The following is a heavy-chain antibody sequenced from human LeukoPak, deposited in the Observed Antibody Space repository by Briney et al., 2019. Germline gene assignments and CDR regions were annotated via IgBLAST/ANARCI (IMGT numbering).Heavy chain of an antibody. V-gene: IGHV3-23*01. CDR1: GFAFSRLA. CDR2: ISASGA. CDR3: AKVSWFGELRENDW. D-gene: IGHD3-10*01. Sequence: LSGGSLRLCCAASGFAFSRLAMSWVRQAPGKGLEWVATISASGAYYADPVKGRFTISRDNSKNTLYLQIKSVRAEDTAVYYCAKVSWFGELRENDWWGQGILDTVSS. J-gene: IGHJ4*02.